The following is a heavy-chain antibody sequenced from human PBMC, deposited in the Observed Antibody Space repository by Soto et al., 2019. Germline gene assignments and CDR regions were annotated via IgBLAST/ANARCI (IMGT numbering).Heavy chain of an antibody. V-gene: IGHV4-38-2*01. CDR1: GYSISSGYY. D-gene: IGHD3-3*01. CDR2: IYHSVST. Sequence: PSETLSLTCAVSGYSISSGYYWGWIRQPPGKGLEWIGSIYHSVSTYYNPSLKSRVTISVDTSKNQFSLKLSSVTAADTAVYYCARAPGCPLRFYRGPWGEGTLVTFPS. CDR3: ARAPGCPLRFYRGP. J-gene: IGHJ5*02.